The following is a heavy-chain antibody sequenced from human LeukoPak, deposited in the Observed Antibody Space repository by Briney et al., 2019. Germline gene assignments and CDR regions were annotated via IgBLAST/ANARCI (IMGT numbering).Heavy chain of an antibody. V-gene: IGHV1-18*01. J-gene: IGHJ3*02. CDR2: ISAYNGNT. CDR1: GYTFTSYG. CDR3: ARPSDYYDSSGYYLAGAFDI. Sequence: ASVKVSCKASGYTFTSYGISWVRQAPGQGLEWMGWISAYNGNTNYAQKLQGRVTMTTDTSTSTAYMELRSLRSDDTAVYYCARPSDYYDSSGYYLAGAFDIWGQGTMVTVSS. D-gene: IGHD3-22*01.